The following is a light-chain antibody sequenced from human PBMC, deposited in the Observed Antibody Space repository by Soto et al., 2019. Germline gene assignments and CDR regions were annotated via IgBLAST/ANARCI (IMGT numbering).Light chain of an antibody. Sequence: EIVMTHSPATLSVSPGERATHSCRASQSVSSNLAWYQQKPGQAPRLLIYGASTRATGIPARFSGSGSGTEFTLTISSLQSEDFAVYYCQQYNNWPPWTFGQGTKVDIK. CDR3: QQYNNWPPWT. CDR1: QSVSSN. J-gene: IGKJ1*01. CDR2: GAS. V-gene: IGKV3-15*01.